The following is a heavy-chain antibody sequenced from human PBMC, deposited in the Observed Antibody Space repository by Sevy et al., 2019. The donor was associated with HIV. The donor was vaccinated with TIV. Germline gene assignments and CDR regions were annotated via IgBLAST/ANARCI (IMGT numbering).Heavy chain of an antibody. CDR2: INRNSGGT. CDR3: ARQVPDAAFDF. J-gene: IGHJ3*01. V-gene: IGHV1-2*02. Sequence: ASVKVSCKASGYTFTGYYMHWVRQAPGQGLEWMGWINRNSGGTNYAQKFQGRVTMTRDTSISTAYMELSRLRSDDTAVYYCARQVPDAAFDFWGQGTMVTVSS. D-gene: IGHD2-2*01. CDR1: GYTFTGYY.